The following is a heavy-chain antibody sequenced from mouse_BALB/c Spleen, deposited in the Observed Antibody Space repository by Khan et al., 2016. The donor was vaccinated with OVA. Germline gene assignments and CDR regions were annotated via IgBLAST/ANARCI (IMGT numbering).Heavy chain of an antibody. D-gene: IGHD1-1*01. Sequence: QIQLVQSGPELKKPGETVKISCKASGYTFTNYGVNWVKQAPGKGLKWMGWINTNTGEPTYAEEFKGRFAFSLETSASTAYLQINNLKNEDTATYFCARANYYGGSSWFVYWGQGTLVTVSA. CDR2: INTNTGEP. J-gene: IGHJ3*01. CDR3: ARANYYGGSSWFVY. CDR1: GYTFTNYG. V-gene: IGHV9-3*02.